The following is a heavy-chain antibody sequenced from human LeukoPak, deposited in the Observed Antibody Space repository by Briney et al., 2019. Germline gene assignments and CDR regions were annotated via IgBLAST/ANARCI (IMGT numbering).Heavy chain of an antibody. V-gene: IGHV1-8*01. CDR2: MNPNSGNT. Sequence: ASVKVSCKASGYTFTSYDINWVRQATGQGLEWMGWMNPNSGNTGYAQKFQGRVTMTRNTSISTAYMELSSLRSEDTAVYYCARGLSSSWLNYYYYGMDVWGQGTTVTVSS. CDR1: GYTFTSYD. CDR3: ARGLSSSWLNYYYYGMDV. D-gene: IGHD6-13*01. J-gene: IGHJ6*02.